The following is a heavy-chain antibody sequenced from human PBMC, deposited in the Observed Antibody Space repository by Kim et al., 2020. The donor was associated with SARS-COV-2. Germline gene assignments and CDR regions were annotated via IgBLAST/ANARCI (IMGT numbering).Heavy chain of an antibody. V-gene: IGHV4-59*01. CDR3: ARSEGRASWHQFDY. J-gene: IGHJ4*02. Sequence: SETLSLTCTVSSDSMSSYYWSWIRQLPGKGLEWIGYIFYSGSTNYNPSLKSQVTISWDTSRTQFSLDLTSVSDAATAVYDGARSEGRASWHQFDYCGQG. CDR1: SDSMSSYY. CDR2: IFYSGST.